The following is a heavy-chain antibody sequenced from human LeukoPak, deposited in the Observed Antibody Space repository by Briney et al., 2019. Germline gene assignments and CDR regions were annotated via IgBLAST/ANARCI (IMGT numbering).Heavy chain of an antibody. D-gene: IGHD1-26*01. Sequence: GGSLRLSCAASGFTFNNYAMTWVRQAPGKGLEWVSAISGSGGSTYYADSVKGRFTISRDNSKNTLYLQMNSLRAEDTAVYYCAKDYEPLVGVHRWGDWFDPWGQGTLVTVSS. CDR1: GFTFNNYA. CDR3: AKDYEPLVGVHRWGDWFDP. CDR2: ISGSGGST. V-gene: IGHV3-23*01. J-gene: IGHJ5*02.